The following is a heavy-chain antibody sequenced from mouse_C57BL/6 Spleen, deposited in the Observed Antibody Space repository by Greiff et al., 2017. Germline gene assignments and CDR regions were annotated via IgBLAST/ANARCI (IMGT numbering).Heavy chain of an antibody. Sequence: VQLQQSGPGLVQPSQSLSITCTVSGFSLTSYGVHWVRQSPGKGLEWLGVIWSGGSKAYNAAFISRLSISKDNAKSQVFFKMNSLQADDTAIYYWARNGVVATWDYFDYWGQGTTLTVSS. CDR1: GFSLTSYG. CDR2: IWSGGSK. CDR3: ARNGVVATWDYFDY. J-gene: IGHJ2*01. D-gene: IGHD1-1*01. V-gene: IGHV2-2*01.